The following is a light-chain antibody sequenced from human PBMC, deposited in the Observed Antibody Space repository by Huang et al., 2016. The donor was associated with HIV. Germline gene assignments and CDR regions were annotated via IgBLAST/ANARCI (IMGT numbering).Light chain of an antibody. CDR2: DTS. V-gene: IGKV3-11*01. J-gene: IGKJ1*01. Sequence: PGERATLSCRASQSVSSDLAWYQQKPGQAPRLLIYDTSSRATGLPARFSGSGSGTDFTITISSLEPEDFAVYYCQQRSNWPPWTFGQGTKVEIK. CDR3: QQRSNWPPWT. CDR1: QSVSSD.